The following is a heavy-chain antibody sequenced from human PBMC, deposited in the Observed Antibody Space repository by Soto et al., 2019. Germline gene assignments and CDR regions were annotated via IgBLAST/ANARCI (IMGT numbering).Heavy chain of an antibody. V-gene: IGHV1-3*01. J-gene: IGHJ4*02. Sequence: QVQLVQSGAEVKKPGASVKVSCKASGYTFTSYAMHWVRQAPGQRLEWMGWINAGNGNTKYSQKFQGRVTITRDTSASTAYMELSSLRSEETAVHYCARDPAAMLALGDYWGQGTLVTVSS. CDR1: GYTFTSYA. CDR2: INAGNGNT. D-gene: IGHD2-2*01. CDR3: ARDPAAMLALGDY.